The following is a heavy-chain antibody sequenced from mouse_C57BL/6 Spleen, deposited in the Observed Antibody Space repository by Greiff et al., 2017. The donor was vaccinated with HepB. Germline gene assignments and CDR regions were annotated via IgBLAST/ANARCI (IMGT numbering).Heavy chain of an antibody. V-gene: IGHV1-64*01. Sequence: QVQLQQPGAELVKPGASVKLSCKASGYTFTSYWMHWVKQRPGQGLEWIGMIHPKSGSTNYNEKFKSKATLTVDKSSSTAYMQLSSLTSEDSAVYYCARDDYEEGDYWGQGTTLTVSS. CDR1: GYTFTSYW. CDR3: ARDDYEEGDY. J-gene: IGHJ2*01. CDR2: IHPKSGST. D-gene: IGHD2-4*01.